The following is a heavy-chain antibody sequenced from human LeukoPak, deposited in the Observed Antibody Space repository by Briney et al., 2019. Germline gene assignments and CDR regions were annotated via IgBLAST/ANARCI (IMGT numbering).Heavy chain of an antibody. Sequence: PGGTLRLSCAASGFTFSTYGMSWVHQAPGKGLEWVSTISGSGISTYYADSVKGRFTISRDNSKNTLHLQMNSLRADDTAVYYCVKDRWSGSTSCYDYWGQGTLVTVSS. J-gene: IGHJ4*02. D-gene: IGHD2-2*01. CDR3: VKDRWSGSTSCYDY. V-gene: IGHV3-23*01. CDR2: ISGSGIST. CDR1: GFTFSTYG.